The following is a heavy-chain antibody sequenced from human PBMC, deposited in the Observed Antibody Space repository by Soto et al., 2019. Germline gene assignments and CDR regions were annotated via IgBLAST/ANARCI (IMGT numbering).Heavy chain of an antibody. J-gene: IGHJ6*02. V-gene: IGHV1-18*01. D-gene: IGHD2-2*02. CDR3: ARVGPIYYYYGMDV. CDR2: ISAYNGNT. Sequence: GASVKVSCKASGYTFTSCGISWVRQAPGQGLEWMGWISAYNGNTNYAQKLQGRVTMTTDTSTSTAYMVLRSLRSDDTAVYYCARVGPIYYYYGMDVWGQGTTVTVSS. CDR1: GYTFTSCG.